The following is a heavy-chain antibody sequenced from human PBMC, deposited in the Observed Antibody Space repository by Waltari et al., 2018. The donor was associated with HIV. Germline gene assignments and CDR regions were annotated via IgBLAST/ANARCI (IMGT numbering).Heavy chain of an antibody. J-gene: IGHJ4*02. Sequence: EVQLVESGGGLVQPGGSLRLSCAASGFTFSSYWMHWVRQAPGKGLVWVSRRNRDGRRTSYADSVKGRCTVSRDNAKNTLYLQMNSLRAEDTAVYYCARDNSRMVRGVMNYWGQGTLVTVSS. CDR3: ARDNSRMVRGVMNY. V-gene: IGHV3-74*01. CDR2: RNRDGRRT. CDR1: GFTFSSYW. D-gene: IGHD3-10*01.